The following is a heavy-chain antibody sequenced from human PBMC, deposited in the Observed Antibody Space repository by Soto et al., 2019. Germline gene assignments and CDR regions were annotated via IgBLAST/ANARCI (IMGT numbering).Heavy chain of an antibody. CDR2: ISYDGSNK. V-gene: IGHV3-30-3*01. CDR1: GYTFGSYG. D-gene: IGHD3-3*01. J-gene: IGHJ3*02. CDR3: ARGGGRKYYDFWSGHTTGGAFDI. Sequence: PGGSLRLSCAASGYTFGSYGMHGECQAPGKGLVWVAVISYDGSNKYYADSVKGRFTISRDNSKNTLYLQMNSLRAEDTAVYYCARGGGRKYYDFWSGHTTGGAFDIWGQGTMVTVSS.